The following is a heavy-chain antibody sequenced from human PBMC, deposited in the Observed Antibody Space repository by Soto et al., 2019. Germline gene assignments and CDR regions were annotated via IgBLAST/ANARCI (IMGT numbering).Heavy chain of an antibody. V-gene: IGHV1-18*01. D-gene: IGHD6-13*01. CDR1: GYTFTSYG. J-gene: IGHJ4*02. CDR2: ISAYNGNT. Sequence: QVQLVQSGAEVKKPGASVKVSCKASGYTFTSYGISWVRQAPGQWLEWMGWISAYNGNTNYAQKLQGRVTMTTDTSTSTANMELRSLRSDDTAVYSCARDWAAAGPFDYWGQGTLVTVSS. CDR3: ARDWAAAGPFDY.